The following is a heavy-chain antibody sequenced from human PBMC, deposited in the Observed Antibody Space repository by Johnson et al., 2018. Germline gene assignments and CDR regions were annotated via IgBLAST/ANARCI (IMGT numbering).Heavy chain of an antibody. Sequence: QVQLVQSGAEVKNPGSSLKVSCKGSGSTFNTYAISRLRQSSGQDLECLGVIIPMFGTANYAQTFQGGVAMTRDTSMSAAYMELRSLRSEDTAVYCCASRGPDYHYQAWGQGTLVTVSS. J-gene: IGHJ5*02. CDR1: GSTFNTYA. CDR2: IIPMFGTA. D-gene: IGHD4/OR15-4a*01. V-gene: IGHV1-69*06. CDR3: ASRGPDYHYQA.